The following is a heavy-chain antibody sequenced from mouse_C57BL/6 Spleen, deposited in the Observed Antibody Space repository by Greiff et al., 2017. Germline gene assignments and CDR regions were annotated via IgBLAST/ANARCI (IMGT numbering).Heavy chain of an antibody. CDR1: GYTFTSYG. D-gene: IGHD1-1*01. CDR2: IYPRSGNT. V-gene: IGHV1-81*01. Sequence: VQLQQSGAELARPGASVKLSCKASGYTFTSYGISWVKQRTGQGLEWIGEIYPRSGNTYYNEKFKGKATLTADKSSSTAYMELRSLTSEDSAVYFCARSFITTVVVSFDYWGQGTTLTVSS. CDR3: ARSFITTVVVSFDY. J-gene: IGHJ2*01.